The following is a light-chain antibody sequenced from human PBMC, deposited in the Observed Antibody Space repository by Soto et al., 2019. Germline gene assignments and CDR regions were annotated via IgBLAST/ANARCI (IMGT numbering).Light chain of an antibody. CDR3: QHYGSSPFN. J-gene: IGKJ3*01. CDR2: DAS. Sequence: EIVLTQSPGTLSLSPWERATLSCRASQSLNSNLAWYQQKPGQAPRLLIYDASSRATGIPDRFSGSGSGTDFTLTISRLEPEDFAVYYCQHYGSSPFNLGPGTKVDIK. CDR1: QSLNSN. V-gene: IGKV3-20*01.